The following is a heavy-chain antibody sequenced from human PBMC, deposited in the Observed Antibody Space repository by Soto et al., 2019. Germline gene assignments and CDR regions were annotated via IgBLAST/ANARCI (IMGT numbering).Heavy chain of an antibody. D-gene: IGHD6-19*01. CDR1: GFTFSTYW. CDR2: INSDGSST. CDR3: VSSVAGKRNALDI. J-gene: IGHJ3*02. Sequence: EVQLVESGGGLVQPGESLRLSCAASGFTFSTYWIHWVRQVPGKGLMWVSRINSDGSSTNYADSVQGRFAISRDNAKNALYLQMNSLRAEDTALYYCVSSVAGKRNALDIWGQGTTVTVSS. V-gene: IGHV3-74*01.